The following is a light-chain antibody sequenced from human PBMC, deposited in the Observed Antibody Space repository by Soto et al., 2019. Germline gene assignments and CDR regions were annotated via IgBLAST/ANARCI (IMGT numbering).Light chain of an antibody. Sequence: EIVLTQSPATLSLYPGERATLSCRASQSVSSSYLAWYQQKPGQAPRLLIYGASSRATGIPDRFSGSGSGTDFTLTISRLEPEDFAVYYCQQYDNTPTFGGGTKVDIK. CDR3: QQYDNTPT. V-gene: IGKV3-20*01. J-gene: IGKJ4*01. CDR1: QSVSSSY. CDR2: GAS.